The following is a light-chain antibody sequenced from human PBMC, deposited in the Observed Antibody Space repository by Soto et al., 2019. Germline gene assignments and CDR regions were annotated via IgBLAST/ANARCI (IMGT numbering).Light chain of an antibody. CDR2: GAS. J-gene: IGKJ1*01. Sequence: EIILTQSPDTLSLSPGERATLSCRASQTVSSNYLAWCQQRPGQAPRLLIYGASTRATGIPDRFSGSGSGTDFTLTISRLEPEDFAVYYCQQYGSSPDVTFGQGTKVDIK. V-gene: IGKV3-20*01. CDR1: QTVSSNY. CDR3: QQYGSSPDVT.